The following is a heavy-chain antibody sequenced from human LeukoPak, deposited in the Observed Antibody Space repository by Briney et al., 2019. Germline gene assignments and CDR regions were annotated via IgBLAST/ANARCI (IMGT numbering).Heavy chain of an antibody. CDR3: ARDLGGGAYAFDI. V-gene: IGHV4-39*07. J-gene: IGHJ3*02. CDR1: GGSIISTTYY. CDR2: IYYSGSP. Sequence: SETLSLTCTVSGGSIISTTYYWGWIRQPPGKGLEWIASIYYSGSPYYNPSLKSRVTISVDTSKNQFSLKLSSMTAADTAVYYCARDLGGGAYAFDIWGQGTVVTVSS.